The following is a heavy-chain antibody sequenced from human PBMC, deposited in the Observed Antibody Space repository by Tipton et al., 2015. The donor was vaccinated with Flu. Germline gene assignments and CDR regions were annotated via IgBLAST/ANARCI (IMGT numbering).Heavy chain of an antibody. J-gene: IGHJ5*02. CDR3: AREVSARAEYSSGWYPNWFDP. V-gene: IGHV4-59*01. Sequence: LRLSCSVSGGSISYSYWSLIRQPPGRGLEWIGYIHYSGNTNSNRSLKSRVTMSVDTSKNQFSRKLSSLTAAETAVYYCAREVSARAEYSSGWYPNWFDPWGQGALVTVSS. CDR2: IHYSGNT. D-gene: IGHD6-19*01. CDR1: GGSISYSY.